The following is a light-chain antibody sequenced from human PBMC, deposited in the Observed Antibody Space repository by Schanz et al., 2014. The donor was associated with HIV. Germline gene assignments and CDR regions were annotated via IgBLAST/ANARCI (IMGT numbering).Light chain of an antibody. CDR1: SGHSSYA. V-gene: IGLV4-69*01. CDR2: LNSDGSH. J-gene: IGLJ2*01. Sequence: QLVLTQSPSASASLGASVKLTCTLSSGHSSYAIAWHQQQPEKGPRYLMNLNSDGSHRKGDGIPDRFSGSSSGAERYLTISSLQSDDEADYYCQTWDTGIVVFGGGTKVTVL. CDR3: QTWDTGIVV.